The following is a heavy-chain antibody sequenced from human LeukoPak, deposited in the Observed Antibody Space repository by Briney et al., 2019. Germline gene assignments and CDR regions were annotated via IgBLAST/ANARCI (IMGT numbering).Heavy chain of an antibody. CDR3: AHRLGYSYDRSWFDP. V-gene: IGHV2-5*02. J-gene: IGHJ5*02. CDR2: IYWDDYK. CDR1: GFSFTSSGVG. Sequence: SGPTLVKPTQTLTLTCTFSGFSFTSSGVGVGWIRQPPGKALEWLAVIYWDDYKRYSPSLRSRLTITKDTSINQVVLTMTNMDPVDSATYYCAHRLGYSYDRSWFDPWGQGTLVTVSS. D-gene: IGHD3-22*01.